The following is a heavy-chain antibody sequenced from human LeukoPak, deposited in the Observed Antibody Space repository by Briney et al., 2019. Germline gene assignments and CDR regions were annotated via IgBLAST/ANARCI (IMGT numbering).Heavy chain of an antibody. CDR2: IYYSGST. CDR3: ARATIATILIDI. J-gene: IGHJ3*02. Sequence: SETLSLTCTVSGGSISSYYWSWIRQPPGKGLEWIGYIYYSGSTNYNPSLKSRVTISVDTSENQFSLKLSSVTAADTAVYYCARATIATILIDIWGQGTMVTVSS. D-gene: IGHD5-24*01. V-gene: IGHV4-59*01. CDR1: GGSISSYY.